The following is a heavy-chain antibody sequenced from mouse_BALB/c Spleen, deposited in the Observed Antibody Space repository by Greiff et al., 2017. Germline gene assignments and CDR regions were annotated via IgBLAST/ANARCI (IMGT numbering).Heavy chain of an antibody. CDR1: GYTFTSYV. Sequence: EVQLQESGPELVKPGASVKMSCKASGYTFTSYVMHWVKQKPGQGLEWIGYINPYNDGTKYNEKFKGKATLTSDKSSSTAYMELSSLTSEDSAVYYCARSEDYDGFAYWGQGTLVTVSA. D-gene: IGHD2-4*01. CDR3: ARSEDYDGFAY. V-gene: IGHV1-14*01. CDR2: INPYNDGT. J-gene: IGHJ3*01.